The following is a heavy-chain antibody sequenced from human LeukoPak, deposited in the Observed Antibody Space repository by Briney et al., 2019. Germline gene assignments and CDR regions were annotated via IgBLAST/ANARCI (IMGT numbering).Heavy chain of an antibody. CDR2: IYYSGST. J-gene: IGHJ2*01. V-gene: IGHV4-59*01. CDR1: GGSISSSY. D-gene: IGHD4-17*01. CDR3: AREAAPLAGDSHFDL. Sequence: SETLSLTCTVSGGSISSSYWSWIRQPPGKGLEWLGYIYYSGSTNYNPSLKSRVTISVDTSKNQFSLKLSSVTAADTAVYYCAREAAPLAGDSHFDLWGRGTLVTVSS.